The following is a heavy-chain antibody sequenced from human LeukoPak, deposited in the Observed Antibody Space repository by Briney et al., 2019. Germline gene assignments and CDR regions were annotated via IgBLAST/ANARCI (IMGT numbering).Heavy chain of an antibody. CDR2: INPSGGST. D-gene: IGHD3-3*01. CDR1: GYTFTSYY. Sequence: ASVKVSCKASGYTFTSYYMHWVRQAPGQGLEWMGIINPSGGSTSYAQKFQGRVTMTRDTSTSTVYMELSSLRSEDTAVYYCARFLYYDFWSGNRSNIDPWGQGTLVTVSS. V-gene: IGHV1-46*01. CDR3: ARFLYYDFWSGNRSNIDP. J-gene: IGHJ5*02.